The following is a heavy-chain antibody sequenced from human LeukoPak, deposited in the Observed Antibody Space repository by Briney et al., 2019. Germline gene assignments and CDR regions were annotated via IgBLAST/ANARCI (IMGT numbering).Heavy chain of an antibody. CDR2: INSDGSST. J-gene: IGHJ3*02. Sequence: QSGGSLRLSCAASGFTFSSYWMHWVRQAPGKGLVWVSRINSDGSSTSYADSVKGRFTISRDNSKNTLYLQMNSLRAEDTAVYYCARDLWVGSYGLLGAFDIWGQGTMVTVSS. CDR3: ARDLWVGSYGLLGAFDI. D-gene: IGHD5-18*01. CDR1: GFTFSSYW. V-gene: IGHV3-74*01.